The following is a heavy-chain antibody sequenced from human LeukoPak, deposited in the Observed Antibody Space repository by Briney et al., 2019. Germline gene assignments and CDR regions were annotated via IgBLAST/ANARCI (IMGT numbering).Heavy chain of an antibody. CDR3: ARDTAMTYTCFDP. D-gene: IGHD5-18*01. CDR2: INPNSGGT. CDR1: GYTFTGYY. J-gene: IGHJ5*02. Sequence: ASVKVSCKASGYTFTGYYMHWVRQAPGQGLEWMGWINPNSGGTNYAQKFQGRVTMTRDTSISTAYMELSRLRSDDTAVYYCARDTAMTYTCFDPWGQGPLVTVSS. V-gene: IGHV1-2*02.